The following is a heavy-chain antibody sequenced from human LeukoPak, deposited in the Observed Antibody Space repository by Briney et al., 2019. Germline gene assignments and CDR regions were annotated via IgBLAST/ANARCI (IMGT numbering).Heavy chain of an antibody. J-gene: IGHJ4*02. CDR2: ISSSSSYT. V-gene: IGHV3-11*06. CDR1: GFTFSDYY. Sequence: GGSLRLSCAASGFTFSDYYMSWIRQAPGKGLEWVSYISSSSSYTNYADSVKGQFTISRDNAKNSLYLQMNSLRAEDTAVYYCARVGVGSGWYFDYWGQGALVTVSS. CDR3: ARVGVGSGWYFDY. D-gene: IGHD6-19*01.